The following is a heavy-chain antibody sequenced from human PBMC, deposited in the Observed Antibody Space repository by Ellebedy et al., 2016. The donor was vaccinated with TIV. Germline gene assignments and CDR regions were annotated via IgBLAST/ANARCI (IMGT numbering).Heavy chain of an antibody. V-gene: IGHV3-53*05. CDR3: ARGPSTSAYLDS. CDR1: GFTVSNTY. Sequence: GESLKISCAASGFTVSNTYMGWVRQAPGKGLDWVSVIYSGGSTYYADSVKGRFAPSRDTSKSTVYLQMDSLKTEDTAVYYCARGPSTSAYLDSWGQGALVIVSS. CDR2: IYSGGST. J-gene: IGHJ4*02.